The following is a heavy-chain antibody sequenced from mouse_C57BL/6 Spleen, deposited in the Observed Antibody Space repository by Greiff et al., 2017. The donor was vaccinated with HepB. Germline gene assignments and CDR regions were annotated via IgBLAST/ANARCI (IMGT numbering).Heavy chain of an antibody. CDR3: AREEVLYYGSPHGYFDV. V-gene: IGHV1-55*01. CDR2: IYPGSGST. Sequence: VQLQQSGAELVKPGASVKMSCKASGYTFTSYWITWVKQRPGQGLEWIGDIYPGSGSTNYNEKFKSKATLTVDTSSSTAYMQLSSLTSEDSAVYYCAREEVLYYGSPHGYFDVWGTGTTVTVSS. D-gene: IGHD1-1*01. J-gene: IGHJ1*03. CDR1: GYTFTSYW.